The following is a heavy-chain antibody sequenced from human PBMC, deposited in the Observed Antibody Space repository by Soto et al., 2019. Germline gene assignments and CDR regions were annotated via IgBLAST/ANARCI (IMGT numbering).Heavy chain of an antibody. V-gene: IGHV1-69*13. CDR1: GGTFSSYA. J-gene: IGHJ5*02. CDR2: IIPIFGTA. CDR3: ARRTAVAGNWFDP. D-gene: IGHD6-19*01. Sequence: ASVKVSCKASGGTFSSYAISWVRQAPGQGLEWMGGIIPIFGTANYAQKFQGRVTITADESTSTAYMELSSLRSEDTAVYYCARRTAVAGNWFDPWGQGTLVTVSS.